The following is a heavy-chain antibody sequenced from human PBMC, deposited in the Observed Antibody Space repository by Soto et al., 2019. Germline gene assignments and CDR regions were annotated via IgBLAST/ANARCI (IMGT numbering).Heavy chain of an antibody. CDR2: IIPIFGTA. CDR3: ARGGRSCWYVHYYYGMDV. V-gene: IGHV1-69*01. D-gene: IGHD6-19*01. CDR1: GGTFSSYA. Sequence: QVQLVQSGAEVKKPGSSVKVSCKASGGTFSSYAISWVRQAPGQGLEWMGGIIPIFGTANYAQKFQGRVTITADESTSTAYMELSSLRYEDTAVYYCARGGRSCWYVHYYYGMDVWGQGTTVTVSS. J-gene: IGHJ6*02.